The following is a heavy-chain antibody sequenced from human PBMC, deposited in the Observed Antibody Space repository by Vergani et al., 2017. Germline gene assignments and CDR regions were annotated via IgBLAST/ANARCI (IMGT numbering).Heavy chain of an antibody. CDR2: ISSSSSTI. V-gene: IGHV3-48*04. Sequence: EVQLVESGGGLVQPGGSLRLSCAASGFTFSSYSMNWVRQAPGKGLEWVSYISSSSSTIYYADSVKGRFTISRDNAKNSLYLQMNSLRAEDTAVYYCARSTYYYDSSGSYFDYWGQVTLVTVSS. CDR3: ARSTYYYDSSGSYFDY. D-gene: IGHD3-22*01. J-gene: IGHJ4*02. CDR1: GFTFSSYS.